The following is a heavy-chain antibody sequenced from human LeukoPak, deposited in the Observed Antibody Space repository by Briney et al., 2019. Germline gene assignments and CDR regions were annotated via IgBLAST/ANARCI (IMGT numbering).Heavy chain of an antibody. CDR2: IRYDGSNK. Sequence: GGSLRLSCAASGFTFSSYGMHWVRQALGKGLEWVAFIRYDGSNKYYADSVKGRFTISRDNSKNTLYLQMNSLRAEDTAVYYCAKEAVAGMEFDYWGQGTLVTVSS. J-gene: IGHJ4*02. CDR1: GFTFSSYG. CDR3: AKEAVAGMEFDY. V-gene: IGHV3-30*02. D-gene: IGHD6-19*01.